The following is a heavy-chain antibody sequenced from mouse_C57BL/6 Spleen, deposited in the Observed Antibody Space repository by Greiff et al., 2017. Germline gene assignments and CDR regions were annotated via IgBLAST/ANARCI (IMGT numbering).Heavy chain of an antibody. Sequence: EVKLQESGGGLVKPGGSLKLSCAASGFTFSDYGMHWVRQAPEKGLEWVAYISSGSSTIYYADTVKGRFPISRDNAKNTLFLQMTSLRSEDTAMYYCARGGLRYYAMDYWGQGTSVTVSS. J-gene: IGHJ4*01. CDR1: GFTFSDYG. CDR3: ARGGLRYYAMDY. D-gene: IGHD2-4*01. V-gene: IGHV5-17*01. CDR2: ISSGSSTI.